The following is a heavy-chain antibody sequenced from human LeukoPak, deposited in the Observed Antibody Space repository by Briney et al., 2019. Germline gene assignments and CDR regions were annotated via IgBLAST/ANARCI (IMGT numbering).Heavy chain of an antibody. Sequence: GGSLRLSCLVSGFSPGSYALSWVRQTPGKGLEWVSSISGNSDITHYLDSVKGRFTISRDNSKNTLHLQMNSLRAEDTAVYYCASLRGYYYDSSGYYPFDYWGQGTLVTVSS. CDR1: GFSPGSYA. CDR2: ISGNSDIT. D-gene: IGHD3-22*01. V-gene: IGHV3-23*01. J-gene: IGHJ4*02. CDR3: ASLRGYYYDSSGYYPFDY.